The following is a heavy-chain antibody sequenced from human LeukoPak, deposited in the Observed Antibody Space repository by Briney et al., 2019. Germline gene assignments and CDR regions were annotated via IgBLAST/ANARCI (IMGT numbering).Heavy chain of an antibody. D-gene: IGHD3-3*01. CDR1: GYTFTSYD. Sequence: ASVKVSFKASGYTFTSYDINWVRQATGQGLEWMGWMNPNSGNTGYAQKFQGRVTMTRNTSISTAYMELSSLRSEDTAVYYCARGGTYYDFWSGYLYSSLRTPTKNWFDPWGQGTLVTVSS. CDR2: MNPNSGNT. J-gene: IGHJ5*02. CDR3: ARGGTYYDFWSGYLYSSLRTPTKNWFDP. V-gene: IGHV1-8*01.